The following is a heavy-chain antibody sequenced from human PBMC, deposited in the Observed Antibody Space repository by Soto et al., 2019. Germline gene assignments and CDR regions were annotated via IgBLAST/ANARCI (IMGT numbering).Heavy chain of an antibody. CDR1: RGSMSSYY. D-gene: IGHD3-10*01. Sequence: SETLSITCTVSRGSMSSYYLSWIRQPPGKGLEWIGYIYYSGSTNCNPSLKSRVTMSVDTPKNQFSLKLSSVTAADTAVYYCARMGYGPGFPYYYGMDVWGQCTTVT. V-gene: IGHV4-59*01. J-gene: IGHJ6*02. CDR2: IYYSGST. CDR3: ARMGYGPGFPYYYGMDV.